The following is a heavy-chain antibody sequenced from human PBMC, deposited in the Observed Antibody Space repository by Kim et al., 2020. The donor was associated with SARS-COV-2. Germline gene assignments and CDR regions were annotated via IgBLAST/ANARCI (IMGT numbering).Heavy chain of an antibody. D-gene: IGHD1-26*01. J-gene: IGHJ4*02. CDR3: TRDQWSSGSYFNYFDY. Sequence: VKGRLTIARDGSKSIAYLQMNSLKTEDTAVYYCTRDQWSSGSYFNYFDYWGQGTLVTVSS. V-gene: IGHV3-49*01.